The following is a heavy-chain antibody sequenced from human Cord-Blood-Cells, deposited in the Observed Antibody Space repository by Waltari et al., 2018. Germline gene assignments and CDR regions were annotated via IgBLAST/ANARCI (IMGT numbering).Heavy chain of an antibody. Sequence: QMQLVQSGPEVKKPGTSVKVSCKASGFTFTSSAVQWVRQARGQRLEWIGWIVVGSGNTNYAQKFQERVTITRDMSTSTAYMELSSLRSEDTAVYYCAVVTGDYDFWSGYYDYWGQGTLVTVSS. D-gene: IGHD3-3*01. CDR2: IVVGSGNT. CDR3: AVVTGDYDFWSGYYDY. CDR1: GFTFTSSA. V-gene: IGHV1-58*01. J-gene: IGHJ4*02.